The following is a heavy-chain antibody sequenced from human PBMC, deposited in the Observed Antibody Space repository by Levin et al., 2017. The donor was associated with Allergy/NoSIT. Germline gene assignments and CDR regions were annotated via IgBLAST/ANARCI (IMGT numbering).Heavy chain of an antibody. CDR2: ISAYNGNT. V-gene: IGHV1-18*01. CDR1: GYTFTSYG. J-gene: IGHJ6*03. D-gene: IGHD1-26*01. Sequence: ASVKVSCKASGYTFTSYGISWVRQAPGQGLEWMGWISAYNGNTNYAQKLQGRVTMTTDTSTSTAYMELRSLRSDDTAVYYCAREAAIVEGYYYYMDVWGKGTTVTVSS. CDR3: AREAAIVEGYYYYMDV.